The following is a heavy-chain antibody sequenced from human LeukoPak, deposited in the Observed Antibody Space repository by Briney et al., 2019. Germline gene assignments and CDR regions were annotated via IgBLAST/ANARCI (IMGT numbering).Heavy chain of an antibody. D-gene: IGHD3-22*01. V-gene: IGHV1-69*05. CDR3: ARGKDYYDSSGYDF. Sequence: APVKVSCKASGGTFSSYAISWVRQAPGQGLEWMGGIIPIFGTANYAQKFQGRVTITTDESTSTAYMELSSLRSEDTAVYYCARGKDYYDSSGYDFWGQGTLVTVSS. J-gene: IGHJ4*02. CDR2: IIPIFGTA. CDR1: GGTFSSYA.